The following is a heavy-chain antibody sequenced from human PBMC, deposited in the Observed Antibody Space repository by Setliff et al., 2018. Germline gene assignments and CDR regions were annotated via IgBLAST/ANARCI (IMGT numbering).Heavy chain of an antibody. J-gene: IGHJ4*02. CDR1: GGPFSGAS. V-gene: IGHV4-59*01. Sequence: SETLSLTCTVSGGPFSGASIWSWIRQPPGKGLEFIGYVYYSGAANYAPSLKSRVTLSVDTSKNQLSLKLRSVTAADTAVYFCARGGTYRYFDYWGQGTLVTVSS. CDR3: ARGGTYRYFDY. CDR2: VYYSGAA.